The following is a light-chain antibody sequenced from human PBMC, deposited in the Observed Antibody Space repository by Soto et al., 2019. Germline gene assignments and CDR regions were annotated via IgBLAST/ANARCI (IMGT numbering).Light chain of an antibody. CDR1: SSNIGAGYD. Sequence: QSVLTQPPSVSGAPGQRVTISCTGSSSNIGAGYDVHWYQQLPGTAPQLLLYGTTNRPSGIPDRFSGSKSGTSASLAITGLQAEDEAHYYCQSYDSSLTGSVFGGGTKVTVL. J-gene: IGLJ2*01. CDR3: QSYDSSLTGSV. V-gene: IGLV1-40*01. CDR2: GTT.